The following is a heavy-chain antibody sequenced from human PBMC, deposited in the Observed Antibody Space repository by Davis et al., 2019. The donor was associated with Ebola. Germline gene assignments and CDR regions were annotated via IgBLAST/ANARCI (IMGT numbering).Heavy chain of an antibody. Sequence: ASVKVSCKASGYTFTSYYMHWVRQATGQGLEWMGWMNPNSGNTNYAQKLQGRVTMTTDTSTSTAYMELRSLRSDDTAVYYCASYDFWSGYYRFDPWGQGTLVTVSS. CDR3: ASYDFWSGYYRFDP. J-gene: IGHJ5*02. CDR2: MNPNSGNT. V-gene: IGHV1-18*04. D-gene: IGHD3-3*01. CDR1: GYTFTSYY.